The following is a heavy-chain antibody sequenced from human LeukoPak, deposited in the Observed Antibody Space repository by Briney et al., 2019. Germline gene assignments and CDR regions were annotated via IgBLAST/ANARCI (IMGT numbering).Heavy chain of an antibody. CDR3: AKALQYYYDSSGYST. Sequence: QPGGSLRLSCAASGFTFSSYGMHWVRQAPGKGLEWVAVISYDGSNKYYADSVKGRFTISRDNSKNTLYLQINSLRAEDTAVYYCAKALQYYYDSSGYSTWGQGTLVTVSS. D-gene: IGHD3-22*01. V-gene: IGHV3-30*18. CDR2: ISYDGSNK. J-gene: IGHJ5*02. CDR1: GFTFSSYG.